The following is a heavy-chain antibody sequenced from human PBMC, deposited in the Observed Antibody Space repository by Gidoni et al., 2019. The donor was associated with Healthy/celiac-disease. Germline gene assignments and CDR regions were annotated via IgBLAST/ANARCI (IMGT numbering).Heavy chain of an antibody. Sequence: EVQLVESGGGLVQPGRSLRLSCAASGFTFDDYAMHWVRQAPGKGLEWVSGISWNSGSIGYADSVKGRFTISRDNAKNSLYLQMNSLRAEDTALYYCAKDRQLAAFEYFQHWGQGTLVTVSS. D-gene: IGHD6-6*01. CDR1: GFTFDDYA. CDR3: AKDRQLAAFEYFQH. J-gene: IGHJ1*01. V-gene: IGHV3-9*01. CDR2: ISWNSGSI.